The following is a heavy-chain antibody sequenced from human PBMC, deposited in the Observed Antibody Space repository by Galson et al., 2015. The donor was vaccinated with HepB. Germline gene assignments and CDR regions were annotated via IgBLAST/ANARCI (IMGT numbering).Heavy chain of an antibody. D-gene: IGHD1-26*01. CDR2: IKSKTDGGTT. J-gene: IGHJ4*02. Sequence: SLRLSCAASGFTFSNAWMSWVRQAPGKGLEWVGRIKSKTDGGTTDYAAPVKGRFTISRDDSKNTLYLQMNSLKTEDTAVYYCTTGLGWELPYFDYWGQGTLVTVSS. CDR3: TTGLGWELPYFDY. V-gene: IGHV3-15*01. CDR1: GFTFSNAW.